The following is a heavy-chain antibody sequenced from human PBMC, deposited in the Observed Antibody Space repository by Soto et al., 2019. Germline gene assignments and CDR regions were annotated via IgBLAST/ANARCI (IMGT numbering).Heavy chain of an antibody. J-gene: IGHJ4*02. CDR2: IIPLFGTP. D-gene: IGHD1-26*01. V-gene: IGHV1-69*01. CDR1: GGTFTSYA. Sequence: QVQLVQSGAEVRKPGSSVKVSCKASGGTFTSYAISWVRRAPGQGLEWIGGIIPLFGTPDYAQKFQGRVTITADESPSTAYLELKTPRSEDTALYYCATEGDLVGATAGRGFEDWGQGTLVTVSS. CDR3: ATEGDLVGATAGRGFED.